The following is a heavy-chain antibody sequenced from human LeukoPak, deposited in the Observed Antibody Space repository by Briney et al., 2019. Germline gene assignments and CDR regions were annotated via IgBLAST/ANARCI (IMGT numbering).Heavy chain of an antibody. Sequence: GSLRLSCAASGFTFSSYAMSWVRQAPGKGLEWVSSISNSGGRTFYTDSVKGRFTISRDNSKITLYLQMNSLRAEDTAVYYCAKSYNGYESKPDYWGQGTLVAVSS. V-gene: IGHV3-23*01. CDR2: ISNSGGRT. CDR1: GFTFSSYA. CDR3: AKSYNGYESKPDY. J-gene: IGHJ4*02. D-gene: IGHD5-12*01.